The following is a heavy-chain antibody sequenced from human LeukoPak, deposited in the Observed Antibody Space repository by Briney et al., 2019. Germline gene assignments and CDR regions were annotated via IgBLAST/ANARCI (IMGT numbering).Heavy chain of an antibody. V-gene: IGHV3-48*02. CDR3: ARGGSGYGDYYYFYGMDV. J-gene: IGHJ6*02. CDR2: ISTSSSSI. D-gene: IGHD3-22*01. CDR1: GFTFSTYA. Sequence: PGGSLRPSCAASGFTFSTYAMNWVRQAPGKGLEWVSYISTSSSSIYYADSVKGRFTISRDNAKNSLYLQMNSLRDEDTAVYYCARGGSGYGDYYYFYGMDVWGQGTTVTVS.